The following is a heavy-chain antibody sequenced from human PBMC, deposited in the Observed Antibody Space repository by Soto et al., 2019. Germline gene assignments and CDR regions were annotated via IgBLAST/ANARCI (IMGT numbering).Heavy chain of an antibody. J-gene: IGHJ6*02. Sequence: QVQLVESGGGVVQPGKSLRLSCAPSGFNFSNYGMHWVRQAPGRGLEWVAFVSYDGGHKYYSDSVRGRFAISRDNSKKTLSMQLNSLRAEDTAVYYCAKDLQRGSIYSHFHYYGMDVWGHGTTVTVSS. CDR3: AKDLQRGSIYSHFHYYGMDV. D-gene: IGHD5-18*01. V-gene: IGHV3-30*18. CDR2: VSYDGGHK. CDR1: GFNFSNYG.